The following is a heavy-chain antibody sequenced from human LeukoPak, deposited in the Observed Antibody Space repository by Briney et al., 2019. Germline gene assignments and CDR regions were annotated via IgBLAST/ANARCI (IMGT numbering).Heavy chain of an antibody. V-gene: IGHV4-61*02. Sequence: SETXXLTCTVSGGSISSGSYYWSWXRQPAGKGLEWIGRIYTSGSTNYNPSLKSRVTISVDTSKNQFSLKLSSVTAADTAVYYCARGEIAAPNYYYYYMDVWGKGTTVTVSS. CDR1: GGSISSGSYY. CDR3: ARGEIAAPNYYYYYMDV. J-gene: IGHJ6*03. D-gene: IGHD6-6*01. CDR2: IYTSGST.